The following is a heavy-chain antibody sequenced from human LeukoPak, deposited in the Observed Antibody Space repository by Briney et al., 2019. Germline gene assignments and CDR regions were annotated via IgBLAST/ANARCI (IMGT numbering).Heavy chain of an antibody. CDR3: ARVHEGYSYGYFDY. CDR2: INHSGST. J-gene: IGHJ4*02. Sequence: SETLSLTCAVYGGSFSGYYWSWIRQPPGKGLEWIGEINHSGSTYYNPSPKSRVTISVDTSKNQFSLKLSSVTAADTAVYYCARVHEGYSYGYFDYWGQGTLVTVSS. V-gene: IGHV4-34*01. CDR1: GGSFSGYY. D-gene: IGHD5-18*01.